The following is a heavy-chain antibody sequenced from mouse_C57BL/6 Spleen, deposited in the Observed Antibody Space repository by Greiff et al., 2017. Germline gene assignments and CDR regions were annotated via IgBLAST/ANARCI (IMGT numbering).Heavy chain of an antibody. J-gene: IGHJ1*03. CDR1: GFSLTSYG. CDR3: ARHYYGSSDWYFDV. D-gene: IGHD1-1*01. CDR2: IWSDGST. Sequence: VQLKESGPGLVAPSQSLSITCTVSGFSLTSYGVHWVRQPPGKGLEWLVVIWSDGSTTYNSALKSRLSISKDNSKSQVFLKMNSLQTDDTAMYYCARHYYGSSDWYFDVWGTGTTVTVSS. V-gene: IGHV2-6-1*01.